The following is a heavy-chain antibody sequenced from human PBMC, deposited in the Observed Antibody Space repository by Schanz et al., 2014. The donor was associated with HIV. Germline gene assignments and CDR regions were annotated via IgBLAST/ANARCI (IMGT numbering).Heavy chain of an antibody. J-gene: IGHJ4*02. CDR3: ARVPTHYYGSGSYYPFDY. CDR2: INPVSGNT. V-gene: IGHV1-8*01. CDR1: GRAFADMD. D-gene: IGHD3-10*01. Sequence: QERLVQSGAEVKKPGASVTVSCQTPGRAFADMDINWVRQTTGRGLEWMGWINPVSGNTGYAQKFQGRVTMTGDTSIDTAYLVLSSLRSEDTAVYFCARVPTHYYGSGSYYPFDYWGQGTLVAVSS.